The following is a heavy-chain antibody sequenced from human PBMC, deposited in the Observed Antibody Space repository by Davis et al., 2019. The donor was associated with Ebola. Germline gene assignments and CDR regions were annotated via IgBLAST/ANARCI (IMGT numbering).Heavy chain of an antibody. CDR3: ARVLYGDYRNSSFYYGMDV. J-gene: IGHJ6*02. D-gene: IGHD4-17*01. Sequence: PSETLSLTCTVSGVSINTAYYYWSWIRQHPGKGLEWIGNIYYSGSPHYNPSLKSRVTISKDTSKNQFSLHLRSVTAADTAVYYCARVLYGDYRNSSFYYGMDVWGQGTTVTVSS. V-gene: IGHV4-31*03. CDR1: GVSINTAYYY. CDR2: IYYSGSP.